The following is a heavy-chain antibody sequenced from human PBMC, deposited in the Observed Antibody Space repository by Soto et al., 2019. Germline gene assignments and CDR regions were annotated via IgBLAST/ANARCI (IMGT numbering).Heavy chain of an antibody. CDR1: GGSFSGYY. V-gene: IGHV4-34*01. CDR3: ARGRVVVVPAAPFDY. CDR2: INHSGST. Sequence: SETLSLTCAVYGGSFSGYYWSWIRQPPGKGLEWIGEINHSGSTNYNPSLKSRVTISVDTSKNQFSLKLSSVTAADTAVYYCARGRVVVVPAAPFDYWGQGTLVTVSS. J-gene: IGHJ4*02. D-gene: IGHD2-2*01.